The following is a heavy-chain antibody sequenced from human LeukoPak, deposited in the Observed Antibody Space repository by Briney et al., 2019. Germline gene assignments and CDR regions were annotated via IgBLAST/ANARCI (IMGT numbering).Heavy chain of an antibody. V-gene: IGHV7-4-1*02. J-gene: IGHJ4*02. CDR1: GYTFTSYA. Sequence: ASVKVSCKASGYTFTSYAMNWVRQAPGQGLEWMGWINTNTGNPTYAQGFTGRFVFSLDTSVSTAYLQISSLKAEGTAVYYCARALGYCTNGVCYTSENQYCFDYWGQGTLVTVSS. CDR2: INTNTGNP. D-gene: IGHD2-8*01. CDR3: ARALGYCTNGVCYTSENQYCFDY.